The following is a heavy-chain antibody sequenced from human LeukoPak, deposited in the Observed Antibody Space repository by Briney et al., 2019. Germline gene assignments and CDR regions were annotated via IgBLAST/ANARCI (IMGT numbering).Heavy chain of an antibody. D-gene: IGHD5-18*01. CDR1: GGSFSGYY. V-gene: IGHV4-34*01. CDR2: INHSGST. Sequence: SETLSLTCAVYGGSFSGYYWSWIRQPPGKGLEWIGEINHSGSTNYNPSLKSRVTISVDTSKNQFSLKLSSVTAADTAVYYCATLRGYSYGTRGYYFDYWGQGTLVTVSS. J-gene: IGHJ4*02. CDR3: ATLRGYSYGTRGYYFDY.